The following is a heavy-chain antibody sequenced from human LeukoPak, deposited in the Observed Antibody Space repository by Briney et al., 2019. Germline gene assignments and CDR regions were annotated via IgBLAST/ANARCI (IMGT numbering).Heavy chain of an antibody. V-gene: IGHV3-23*01. CDR3: AKKLLGMGARSDAFDV. Sequence: GGSLRLSCAASGFTASSHAMSWVRQAPGKGPEWVSVMNHGGDKTYYADSVKGRFTISRDTSENTLYLYMNSLRVDDTAVYYCAKKLLGMGARSDAFDVWGQGTMVTVSS. CDR1: GFTASSHA. CDR2: MNHGGDKT. D-gene: IGHD1-26*01. J-gene: IGHJ3*01.